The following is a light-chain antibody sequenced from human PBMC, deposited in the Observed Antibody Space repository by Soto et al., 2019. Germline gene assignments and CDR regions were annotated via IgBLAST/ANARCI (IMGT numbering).Light chain of an antibody. CDR3: QKFRNWPWT. J-gene: IGKJ1*01. CDR1: QSISIN. CDR2: GAS. V-gene: IGKV3D-15*01. Sequence: EIVLTQSPGTRSVSPGDRFNLSCRASQSISINLAWYQHKPGQAPRLLIHGASTRATGIPARISGSGSGTEFTLTISSLQSEDFAVYYCQKFRNWPWTCGQGNTGDIK.